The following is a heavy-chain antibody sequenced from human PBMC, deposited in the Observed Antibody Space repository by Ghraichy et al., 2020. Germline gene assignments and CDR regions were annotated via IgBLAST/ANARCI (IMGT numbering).Heavy chain of an antibody. CDR1: GFTFGSYA. V-gene: IGHV3-23*01. D-gene: IGHD3-16*01. CDR2: ISGSGGSA. CDR3: AKRGGEANGWGAFDV. J-gene: IGHJ3*01. Sequence: GGSLRLSCAASGFTFGSYAMNWVRQAPGKGLEWVSTISGSGGSAFYADSVKGRFTISRDNSKNTLYLQMNSLRAEDTAVYFCAKRGGEANGWGAFDVWGQGTRVTVSS.